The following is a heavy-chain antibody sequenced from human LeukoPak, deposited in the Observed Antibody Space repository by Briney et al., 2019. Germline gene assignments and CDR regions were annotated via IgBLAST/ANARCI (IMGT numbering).Heavy chain of an antibody. J-gene: IGHJ4*02. D-gene: IGHD1-26*01. CDR3: TTYVGATAY. CDR1: GFTFTNHW. CDR2: IKTKTDDGAT. Sequence: GGSLRLSCAASGFTFTNHWMHWVRQAPGKGLEWVGRIKTKTDDGATDYSAPVKARFTISRDDSKTTLYLQMNGLKTEDTAIYYCTTYVGATAYWGQGTLVTVSS. V-gene: IGHV3-15*01.